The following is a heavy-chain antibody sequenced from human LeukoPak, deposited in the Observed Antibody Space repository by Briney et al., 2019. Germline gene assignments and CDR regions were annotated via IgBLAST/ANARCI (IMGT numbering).Heavy chain of an antibody. D-gene: IGHD6-6*01. J-gene: IGHJ6*03. Sequence: SETLSLTCTVSGGSITSHYWSWIRQSPGKGLEWIGYMYYSGLSNYNPSLKSRVTMSIDTSKNQFSLKLSSVTAADTAVYYCARATRPTLVFRAYYYMDVWGKGTTVTVSS. CDR1: GGSITSHY. CDR3: ARATRPTLVFRAYYYMDV. V-gene: IGHV4-59*11. CDR2: MYYSGLS.